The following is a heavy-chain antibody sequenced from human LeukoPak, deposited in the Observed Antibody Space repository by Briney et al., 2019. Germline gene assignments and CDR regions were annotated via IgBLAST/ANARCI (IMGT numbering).Heavy chain of an antibody. D-gene: IGHD6-13*01. CDR2: IYYTGRT. J-gene: IGHJ4*02. CDR1: GGSISSYF. V-gene: IGHV4-59*01. Sequence: SETLSLTCAVSGGSISSYFWSWIRQPPGKGLEWIGYIYYTGRTNYNPSLNSRVTISVDPSKNQFSLKMNSVTTADTAVYYCARHLAAATSAFDGWGRGTLVTVSS. CDR3: ARHLAAATSAFDG.